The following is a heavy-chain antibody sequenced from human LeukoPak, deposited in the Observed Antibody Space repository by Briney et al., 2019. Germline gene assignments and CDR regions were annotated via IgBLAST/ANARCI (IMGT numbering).Heavy chain of an antibody. CDR1: GGSISSYC. D-gene: IGHD6-19*01. V-gene: IGHV4-4*09. Sequence: NPSETLSLTCTVSGGSISSYCWSWIRQPPGKGLEWIGYIYTSGSTNYNPSLKSRVTISVDTSKNQFSLKLSSVTAADTAVYYCARHVAYSSGWYVAFDYWGQGTLVAVSS. J-gene: IGHJ4*02. CDR2: IYTSGST. CDR3: ARHVAYSSGWYVAFDY.